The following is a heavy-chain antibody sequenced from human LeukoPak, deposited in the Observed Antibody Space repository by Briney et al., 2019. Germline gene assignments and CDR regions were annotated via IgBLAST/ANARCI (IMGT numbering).Heavy chain of an antibody. CDR2: IRPKSGDI. D-gene: IGHD7-27*01. Sequence: ASVKVSCKASGYTFTGHYLHWVRQAPGQGLEWVGWIRPKSGDIHYAQTFYGRVTLTRDTSINTAYMELTGLTSDDTGVYYCTRDHNWGPDYWGQGTLIIVSS. CDR3: TRDHNWGPDY. V-gene: IGHV1-2*02. CDR1: GYTFTGHY. J-gene: IGHJ4*02.